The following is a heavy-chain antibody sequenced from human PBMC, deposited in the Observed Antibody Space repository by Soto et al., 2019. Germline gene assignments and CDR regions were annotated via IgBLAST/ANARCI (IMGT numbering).Heavy chain of an antibody. CDR1: GFTFSSYS. CDR3: ARDGSIVIPAAAGTEVDYYYYMDV. V-gene: IGHV3-21*01. Sequence: GGSLRLSCAASGFTFSSYSMNWVRQAPGKGLEWVSSISSSSSYIYYADSVKGRFTISRDNAKNSLYLQMNSLRAEDTAVYYCARDGSIVIPAAAGTEVDYYYYMDVWGKGTTVTVSS. CDR2: ISSSSSYI. D-gene: IGHD6-13*01. J-gene: IGHJ6*03.